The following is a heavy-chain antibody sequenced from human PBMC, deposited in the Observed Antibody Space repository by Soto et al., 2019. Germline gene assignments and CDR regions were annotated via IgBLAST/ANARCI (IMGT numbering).Heavy chain of an antibody. D-gene: IGHD3-9*01. V-gene: IGHV3-23*01. Sequence: GGSLRLSCAASGFTFSSYAMSWVRQAPGKGLEWVSAISGSGGSTYYADSVKGRFTISRDNSKNTLYLQMNSLRAEDTAVYYCARDRVDILTGYYTKVVNWFDPWGQGTLVTVSS. J-gene: IGHJ5*02. CDR3: ARDRVDILTGYYTKVVNWFDP. CDR1: GFTFSSYA. CDR2: ISGSGGST.